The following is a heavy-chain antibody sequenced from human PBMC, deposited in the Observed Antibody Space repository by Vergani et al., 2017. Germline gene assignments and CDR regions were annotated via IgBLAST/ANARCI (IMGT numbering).Heavy chain of an antibody. D-gene: IGHD6-13*01. Sequence: QVQLQESGPGLVKPSQTLSLTCTVSGGSISSGSYSWSWLRQPAGTGLEWIGRFYTGGGNSYNPSLKSRVTISVDTSNNQFSLQMSSVTAADTAVYYCARDPLYSTTWPFLLLDMDVWGQGTTVTVSS. CDR1: GGSISSGSYS. CDR3: ARDPLYSTTWPFLLLDMDV. V-gene: IGHV4-61*02. J-gene: IGHJ6*02. CDR2: FYTGGGN.